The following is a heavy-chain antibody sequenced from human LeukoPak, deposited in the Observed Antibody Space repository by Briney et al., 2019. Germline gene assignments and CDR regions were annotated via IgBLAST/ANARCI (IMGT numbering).Heavy chain of an antibody. V-gene: IGHV3-30-3*01. Sequence: GRSLRVSCAASGFTFSSYAMRWVRQAPGNGLEWVAVISYDGSNKYYADSVKGRFTISRDNSKNTLYLQMNSLRAEDTAVYYCARDPNWGIDYWGQGTLVTVSS. CDR1: GFTFSSYA. CDR3: ARDPNWGIDY. CDR2: ISYDGSNK. J-gene: IGHJ4*02. D-gene: IGHD7-27*01.